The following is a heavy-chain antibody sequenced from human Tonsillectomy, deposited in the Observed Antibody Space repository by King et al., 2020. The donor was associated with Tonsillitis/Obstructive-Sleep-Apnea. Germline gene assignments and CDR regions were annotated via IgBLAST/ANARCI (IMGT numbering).Heavy chain of an antibody. CDR3: AHLKTIYGWYYYYYYYMDV. CDR2: IYWDDDK. J-gene: IGHJ6*03. Sequence: HITLQESGPTLVKPTQTLTLTCTFSGFSLSTSGVGVGWIRQPPGQALEWLALIYWDDDKRYSPSLKSRLTITKDTSKNQVVLTMTNMDPVDTATYYCAHLKTIYGWYYYYYYYMDVWGKGTTVTVSS. D-gene: IGHD3-10*01. CDR1: GFSLSTSGVG. V-gene: IGHV2-5*02.